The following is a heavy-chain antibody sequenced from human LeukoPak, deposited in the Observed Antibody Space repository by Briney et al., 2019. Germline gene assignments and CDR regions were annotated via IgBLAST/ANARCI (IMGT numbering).Heavy chain of an antibody. CDR2: IYYSGST. V-gene: IGHV4-31*03. CDR3: ARDSRRLAAGAPYFDY. CDR1: GGSISSGGYY. D-gene: IGHD6-19*01. J-gene: IGHJ4*02. Sequence: NPSQTLSLTCTVSGGSISSGGYYWSWIRQHPGKGLEWIGYIYYSGSTYYNPSLKSRVTISVDTSKNQFSLKLSSVTAADTAVYYCARDSRRLAAGAPYFDYWGQGTLVTVSS.